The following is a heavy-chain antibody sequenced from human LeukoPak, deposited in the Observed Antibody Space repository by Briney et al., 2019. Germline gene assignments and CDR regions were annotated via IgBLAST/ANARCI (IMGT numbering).Heavy chain of an antibody. V-gene: IGHV3-21*01. D-gene: IGHD4-17*01. CDR2: ISSSSSYI. Sequence: GGSLRLSCAASGFTFSSYSMNWVRQAPGKGLEWVSSISSSSSYIYYADSVKGRFTISRDNAKNSLYLQMNSLRAEDTAVYYCARDLGSDRTTVTYYFDYWGQGTLVTVSS. CDR1: GFTFSSYS. CDR3: ARDLGSDRTTVTYYFDY. J-gene: IGHJ4*02.